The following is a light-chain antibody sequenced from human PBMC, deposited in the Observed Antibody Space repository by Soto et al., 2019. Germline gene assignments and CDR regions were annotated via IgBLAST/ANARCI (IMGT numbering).Light chain of an antibody. CDR3: QSYDISLSAYVV. V-gene: IGLV1-40*01. Sequence: QSALTQPPSVSGAPGQRVTISCTGSSSNIGAGYDVHWYQQLPGTAPKLLIYGNSNRPSGVPDRFSGSKSGTSASLAITGLQAEDEADYYCQSYDISLSAYVVFGGGTKLTVL. J-gene: IGLJ2*01. CDR2: GNS. CDR1: SSNIGAGYD.